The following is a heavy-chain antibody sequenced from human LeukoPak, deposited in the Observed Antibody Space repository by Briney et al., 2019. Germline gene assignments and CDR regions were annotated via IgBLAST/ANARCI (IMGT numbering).Heavy chain of an antibody. D-gene: IGHD3-10*01. J-gene: IGHJ4*02. CDR1: GLTFSSND. Sequence: GGSLRLSCAASGLTFSSNDTHWVRQAPGKGLEWVAFIRYDESNKYYADSVKGRFTISRDNSKNTVYLQMNSLRAEDTAVYYCAISRGRWEILDYWGQGTLVTVSS. CDR2: IRYDESNK. V-gene: IGHV3-30*02. CDR3: AISRGRWEILDY.